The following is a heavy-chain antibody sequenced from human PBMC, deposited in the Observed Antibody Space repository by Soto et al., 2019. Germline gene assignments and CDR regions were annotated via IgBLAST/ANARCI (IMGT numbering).Heavy chain of an antibody. D-gene: IGHD5-18*01. J-gene: IGHJ4*02. CDR2: IIPMFGTA. V-gene: IGHV1-69*12. CDR1: GGTFSTYA. Sequence: QVQLVQSGAEVKKPESSVKVSCKAPGGTFSTYAISWVRQAPGQGLEWMGGIIPMFGTANYAQRFEDRVTITADESTNTVYMELSRLRFEDTAVYLCASGIQLWLRRINNGYSGWGQGTLVTVSS. CDR3: ASGIQLWLRRINNGYSG.